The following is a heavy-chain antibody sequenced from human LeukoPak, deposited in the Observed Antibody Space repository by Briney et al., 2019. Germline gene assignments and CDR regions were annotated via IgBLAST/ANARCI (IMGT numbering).Heavy chain of an antibody. D-gene: IGHD1-1*01. V-gene: IGHV3-30*04. CDR3: AQLYWNDGQANGMDV. CDR1: GFTFSSYA. Sequence: GGSLRLSCAASGFTFSSYAMHWVRQAPGKGLEWVAVISYDGSNKYYADSVKGRFTISRDNSKNTLYLQMNSLRAEDTAVYYCAQLYWNDGQANGMDVWGKGTTVTVSS. J-gene: IGHJ6*04. CDR2: ISYDGSNK.